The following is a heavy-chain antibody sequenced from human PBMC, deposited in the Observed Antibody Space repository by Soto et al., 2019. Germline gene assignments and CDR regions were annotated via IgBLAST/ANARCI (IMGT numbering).Heavy chain of an antibody. J-gene: IGHJ4*02. CDR1: GGSFSGYY. V-gene: IGHV4-34*01. D-gene: IGHD3-22*01. Sequence: QVQLQQWGAGLLKPSETLSLTCAVYGGSFSGYYWSWIRQPPGKGLEWIGEINHSGSTNYNPSLKSRVTISVDTSKNQFSLKLSSVTAADTAVYYCARVNMGYYSDSSGYIDYWGQRTLVTVSS. CDR2: INHSGST. CDR3: ARVNMGYYSDSSGYIDY.